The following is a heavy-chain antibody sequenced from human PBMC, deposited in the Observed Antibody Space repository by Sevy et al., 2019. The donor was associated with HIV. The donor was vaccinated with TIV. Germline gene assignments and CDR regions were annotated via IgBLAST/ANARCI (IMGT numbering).Heavy chain of an antibody. CDR1: GFSFNNYD. Sequence: GGSLRLSCAASGFSFNNYDMNWVRQAPGKGLEWISYISSSSSHIYYAYSVKGRFTISRDNANNSLSVQMNSLRAEETAVYYCAREGGYTDQGMDVWGQGTTVTVSS. CDR2: ISSSSSHI. V-gene: IGHV3-48*01. CDR3: AREGGYTDQGMDV. J-gene: IGHJ6*02. D-gene: IGHD5-12*01.